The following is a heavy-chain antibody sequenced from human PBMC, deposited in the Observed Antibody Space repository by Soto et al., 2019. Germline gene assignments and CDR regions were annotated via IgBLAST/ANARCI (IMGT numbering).Heavy chain of an antibody. CDR1: GFTLSGYA. CDR2: ISSNGVGT. CDR3: ARRARPDFYYMDV. D-gene: IGHD6-6*01. J-gene: IGHJ6*03. V-gene: IGHV3-64*01. Sequence: GGSVRLSYAASGFTLSGYAMDWVRQAPGKGLEYVSGISSNGVGTYYANSVQGRFTISRDNSKNTVYLQMGSLRPEDMAVYYCARRARPDFYYMDVWGKGTTVTVSS.